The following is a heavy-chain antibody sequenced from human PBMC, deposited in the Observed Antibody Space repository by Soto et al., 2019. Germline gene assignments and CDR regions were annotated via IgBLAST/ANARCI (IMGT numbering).Heavy chain of an antibody. CDR1: GYTFTSYD. CDR3: AREKVGANDY. V-gene: IGHV1-8*01. Sequence: QVQLVQSGAEVKKPGALVKISCKASGYTFTSYDINWVRQATGQGLEWMGWMNPNSGNTRYAQKFQGRVSMTRNTSISTAYMELSSLRSDDTAVYYCAREKVGANDYWGQGALVTVSS. CDR2: MNPNSGNT. J-gene: IGHJ4*02. D-gene: IGHD1-26*01.